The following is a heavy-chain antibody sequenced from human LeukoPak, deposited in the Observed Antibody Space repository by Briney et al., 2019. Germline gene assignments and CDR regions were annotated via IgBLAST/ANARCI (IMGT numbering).Heavy chain of an antibody. J-gene: IGHJ5*02. CDR2: IYYSGST. V-gene: IGHV4-59*01. Sequence: SETLSLTCTVSGGSISSYYWSWIRQPPGKGLEWIGYIYYSGSTNYNPSLKSRVTISVDTSKNQFSLKLSSVTAADTAVYYCAREVAGSGLSYNWFDPWGRGTLVTVSS. CDR3: AREVAGSGLSYNWFDP. CDR1: GGSISSYY. D-gene: IGHD6-19*01.